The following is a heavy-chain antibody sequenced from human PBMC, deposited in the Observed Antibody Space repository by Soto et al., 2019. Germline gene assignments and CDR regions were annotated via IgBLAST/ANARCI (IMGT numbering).Heavy chain of an antibody. J-gene: IGHJ6*03. CDR1: GGSFSGYY. D-gene: IGHD1-7*01. CDR2: INHSGST. CDR3: AGTTSLQWYYMDV. Sequence: SETLSLTCAVYGGSFSGYYWSWIRQPPGKGLEWIGEINHSGSTNYNPSLKSRVTISVDTSKNQFSLKLSSVTAADTAVYYCAGTTSLQWYYMDVWDKGTTVTVSS. V-gene: IGHV4-34*01.